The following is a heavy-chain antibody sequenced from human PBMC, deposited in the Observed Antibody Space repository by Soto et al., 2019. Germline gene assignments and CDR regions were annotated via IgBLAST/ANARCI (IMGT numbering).Heavy chain of an antibody. CDR3: ARGRYGDY. J-gene: IGHJ4*02. Sequence: QVHLVQSGAEVKKPGASVKVSCKGSGYAFTTYGITWVRQAPGQGLEWMGWISAHNGNTNYAQKLQGRVTVTRDSSTSAAYMELRSLSSDDTAVYYCARGRYGDYWGQGALVTVSS. CDR1: GYAFTTYG. D-gene: IGHD1-1*01. V-gene: IGHV1-18*01. CDR2: ISAHNGNT.